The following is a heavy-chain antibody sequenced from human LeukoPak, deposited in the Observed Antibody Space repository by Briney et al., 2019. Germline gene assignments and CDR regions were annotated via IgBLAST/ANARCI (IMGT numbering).Heavy chain of an antibody. Sequence: SVKVSCKASGYTFTSYGISWVRQAPGQGLEWMGGIIPIFGTANYAQKFQGRVTITTDESTSTAYMELSSLRSEDTAVYYCARGVRGVIDYWGQGTLVTVSS. V-gene: IGHV1-69*05. D-gene: IGHD3-10*01. J-gene: IGHJ4*02. CDR1: GYTFTSYG. CDR3: ARGVRGVIDY. CDR2: IIPIFGTA.